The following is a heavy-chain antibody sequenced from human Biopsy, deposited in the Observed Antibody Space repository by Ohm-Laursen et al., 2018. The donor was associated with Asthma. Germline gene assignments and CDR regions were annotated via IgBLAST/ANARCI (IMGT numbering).Heavy chain of an antibody. D-gene: IGHD1-26*01. Sequence: SLRLSCAAYGFRFSNYGMHWVRQAPGKGLDWVEVISFDGTNRNYTDTVKGRFTISRDNSRNKLHLEMNSLRAEDTAVYFCAKEVFPGWELRRGPDSWGQGTLVTVSS. CDR1: GFRFSNYG. V-gene: IGHV3-30*18. CDR2: ISFDGTNR. J-gene: IGHJ4*02. CDR3: AKEVFPGWELRRGPDS.